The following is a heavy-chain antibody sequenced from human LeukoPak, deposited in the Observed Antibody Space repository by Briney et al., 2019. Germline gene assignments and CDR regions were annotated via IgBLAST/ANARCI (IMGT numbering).Heavy chain of an antibody. V-gene: IGHV3-9*01. Sequence: GGSLRLSCVGSGFTFDDYVMHGVRQAPGKGLEWVSGISWNIGSTGYADSVKGRCTISRGNAKNSLYLQMNSLTPEETALYYCAKDWYRSAWSPPDSWGQGTLVTVSS. CDR2: ISWNIGST. CDR1: GFTFDDYV. CDR3: AKDWYRSAWSPPDS. J-gene: IGHJ4*02. D-gene: IGHD6-19*01.